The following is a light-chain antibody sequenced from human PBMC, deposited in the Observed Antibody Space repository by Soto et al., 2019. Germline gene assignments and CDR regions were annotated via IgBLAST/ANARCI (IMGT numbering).Light chain of an antibody. CDR1: QSISSW. J-gene: IGKJ1*01. Sequence: DIQMTQSPSTLSASVGDRVTLTCRASQSISSWLAWYQQKPGKAPTLLIYDASSSDSGVPSRFSGSGSGTEFTLTISSLQPDDFATYYCQQYNSYPWTFGQGTKVEIK. CDR2: DAS. CDR3: QQYNSYPWT. V-gene: IGKV1-5*01.